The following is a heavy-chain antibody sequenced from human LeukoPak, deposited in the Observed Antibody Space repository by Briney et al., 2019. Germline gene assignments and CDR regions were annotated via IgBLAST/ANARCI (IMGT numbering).Heavy chain of an antibody. CDR3: TRDPPAVAINTYA. J-gene: IGHJ5*02. V-gene: IGHV3-66*01. CDR2: IYSGGET. D-gene: IGHD6-13*01. CDR1: RVSVSSSF. Sequence: PGGSLRLSCAASRVSVSSSFMIWVRQAPGKGLEWVSLIYSGGETSYADSVKGRFSIYRDNSKNTLYLQMNSLRVEDTAVYYCTRDPPAVAINTYAWGQGTLVTVSS.